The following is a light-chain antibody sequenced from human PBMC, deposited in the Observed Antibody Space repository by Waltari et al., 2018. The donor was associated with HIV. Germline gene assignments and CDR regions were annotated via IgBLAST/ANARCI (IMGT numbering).Light chain of an antibody. V-gene: IGLV3-1*01. CDR2: HDN. Sequence: SYKLIQPTSVSVSPGQTASITCSGDDLASKYACWYQQKPGQSPVLVIFHDNMRPSGIPERFSCSNSENTATLTISGTQAMDEADYYCQAWDGTSFVFGTGTKVTVL. J-gene: IGLJ1*01. CDR1: DLASKY. CDR3: QAWDGTSFV.